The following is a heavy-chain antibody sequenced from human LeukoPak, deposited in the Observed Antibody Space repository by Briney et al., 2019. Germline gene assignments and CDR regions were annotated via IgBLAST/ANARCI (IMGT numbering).Heavy chain of an antibody. D-gene: IGHD3-10*02. CDR3: AELGITMIGGV. CDR2: IKKDGSEK. V-gene: IGHV3-7*01. Sequence: GGSLRLSCAASGYTFNIHGMNWVRQAPGKGLEWVANIKKDGSEKYYVDAVKGRFTISRDNAKTSLYLQMNSLRAEDTAVYYCAELGITMIGGVWGKGTTVTISS. CDR1: GYTFNIHG. J-gene: IGHJ6*04.